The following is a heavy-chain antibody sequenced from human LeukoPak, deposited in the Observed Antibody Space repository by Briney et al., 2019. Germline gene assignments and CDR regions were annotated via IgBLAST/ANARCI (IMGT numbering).Heavy chain of an antibody. CDR1: GYSISSGYY. J-gene: IGHJ5*02. CDR2: IYHSGCT. Sequence: PSETLSLTCAVSGYSISSGYYWGWIRQPPGKGLEWIGCIYHSGCTYYNPSLKSRVTISVDTSKNQFSLKLSSVTAADTAVYYCARGGYDILTGPMDWFDPWGQGTLVTVSS. CDR3: ARGGYDILTGPMDWFDP. D-gene: IGHD3-9*01. V-gene: IGHV4-38-2*01.